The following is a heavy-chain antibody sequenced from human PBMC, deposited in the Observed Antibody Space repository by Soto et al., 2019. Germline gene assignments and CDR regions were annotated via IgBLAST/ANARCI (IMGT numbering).Heavy chain of an antibody. D-gene: IGHD3-22*01. J-gene: IGHJ4*02. CDR2: IYYSGST. Sequence: SETLSLTCTVSGGSISSGGYYWSWIRQHPGKGLEWIGYIYYSGSTYYNPSLESRVTISVDTSKNQFSLKLSSVTAADTAVYYCARDGEYYYDSSGYYYFVYWGQGTLVTVSS. V-gene: IGHV4-31*03. CDR3: ARDGEYYYDSSGYYYFVY. CDR1: GGSISSGGYY.